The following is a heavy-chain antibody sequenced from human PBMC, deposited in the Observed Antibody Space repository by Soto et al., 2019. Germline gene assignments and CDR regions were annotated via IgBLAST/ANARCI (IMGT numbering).Heavy chain of an antibody. J-gene: IGHJ4*02. D-gene: IGHD6-13*01. CDR3: AKVTGYSSSWSDFDY. CDR1: GFTFSSYA. CDR2: ISGSGGST. Sequence: GGSLRLSCAASGFTFSSYAMSWVRQAPGKGLEWVSAISGSGGSTYYADSVKGRFTISRDNSKNTLYLQMNSLRAEDTAVYYCAKVTGYSSSWSDFDYWGQGTLVTSPQ. V-gene: IGHV3-23*01.